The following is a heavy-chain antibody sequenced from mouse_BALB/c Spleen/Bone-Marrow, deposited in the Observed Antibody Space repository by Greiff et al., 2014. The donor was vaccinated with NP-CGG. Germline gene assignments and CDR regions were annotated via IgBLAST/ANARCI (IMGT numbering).Heavy chain of an antibody. V-gene: IGHV3-2*02. CDR1: GYSITSDYA. CDR2: ISYSANT. J-gene: IGHJ3*01. CDR3: TRGTTAGFAY. D-gene: IGHD1-2*01. Sequence: VQLQQSGPGLVKPSQSLSLTCTVTGYSITSDYAWNWIRQFPGNKLEWMGYISYSANTNYNPSLKSRISITRDTSKNQFFLQLYSVTAEDTATYYCTRGTTAGFAYWGLGTLVTVSA.